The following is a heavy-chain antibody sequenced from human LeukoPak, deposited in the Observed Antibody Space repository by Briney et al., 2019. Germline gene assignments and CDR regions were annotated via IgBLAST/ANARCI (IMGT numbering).Heavy chain of an antibody. CDR2: IYYSGST. CDR1: GGSISSYY. V-gene: IGHV4-59*01. J-gene: IGHJ5*02. Sequence: SETLSLTCTVSGGSISSYYWSWIRQPPGKGLEWIGYIYYSGSTNYNPSLKSRVTISVDTSKNQFSLKLSTVTAADTAVYYCARLGLMNWFDPWGQGTLVTVSS. CDR3: ARLGLMNWFDP. D-gene: IGHD3-16*01.